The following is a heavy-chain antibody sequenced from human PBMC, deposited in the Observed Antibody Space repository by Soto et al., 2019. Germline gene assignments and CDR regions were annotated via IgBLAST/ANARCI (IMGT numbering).Heavy chain of an antibody. J-gene: IGHJ4*01. V-gene: IGHV4-4*02. CDR1: GGSISSTNL. CDR2: IYHTGST. D-gene: IGHD6-13*01. CDR3: ARSPRSISAGGIDF. Sequence: SETLSLTCAVSGGSISSTNLWTWVRQPPGKGLEWIGEIYHTGSTTFNPSLKSRVTISVDKSKNHFSLKVSSVTAADTAVYFCARSPRSISAGGIDFWGQGILVTVSS.